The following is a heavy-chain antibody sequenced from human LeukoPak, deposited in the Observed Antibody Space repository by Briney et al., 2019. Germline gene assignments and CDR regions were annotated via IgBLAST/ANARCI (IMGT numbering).Heavy chain of an antibody. J-gene: IGHJ3*02. D-gene: IGHD3-22*01. CDR3: TREKRITMIVVVITDAFEI. V-gene: IGHV3-49*03. CDR2: IRSKAYGGTT. CDR1: GFTFGDYA. Sequence: PGGSLRLSCTASGFTFGDYAMSWFRQAPGKGLEWVGFIRSKAYGGTTEYAASVKGRFTISRDDSKSIAYLQMNSLKTEDTAVYYCTREKRITMIVVVITDAFEIWGQGTMVTVSS.